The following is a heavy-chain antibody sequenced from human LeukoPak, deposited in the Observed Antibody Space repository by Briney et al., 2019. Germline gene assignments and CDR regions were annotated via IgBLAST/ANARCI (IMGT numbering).Heavy chain of an antibody. V-gene: IGHV3-72*01. CDR3: AWGDAYCSGDCFSD. CDR2: SRSKVNSYTT. J-gene: IGHJ4*02. D-gene: IGHD2-21*02. Sequence: PGGSLRLSCAASGFTFSDHNIHWIRQAPGKGLEWIGLSRSKVNSYTTDYAASVRDRFTISRDESKSSVFLQMNSLKSEDTAVYYCAWGDAYCSGDCFSDWGQGTLVTVSA. CDR1: GFTFSDHN.